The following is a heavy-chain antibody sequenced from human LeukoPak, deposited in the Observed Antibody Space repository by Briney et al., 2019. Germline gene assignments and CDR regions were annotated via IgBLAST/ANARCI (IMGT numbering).Heavy chain of an antibody. CDR3: ARVRYYYGSGSYYNLIDY. D-gene: IGHD3-10*01. Sequence: PSETLSLTCTVSGYSISSGYYWGWIRQPPGKGLEWIGSIYHSGSTYYNPSLKSRVTISVDTSKNQFSLKLSSVTAADTAVYYCARVRYYYGSGSYYNLIDYWGQGTLVTVSS. CDR1: GYSISSGYY. V-gene: IGHV4-38-2*02. CDR2: IYHSGST. J-gene: IGHJ4*02.